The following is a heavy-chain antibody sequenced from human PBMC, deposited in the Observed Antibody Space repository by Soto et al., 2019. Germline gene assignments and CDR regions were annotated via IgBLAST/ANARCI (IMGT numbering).Heavy chain of an antibody. D-gene: IGHD5-12*01. J-gene: IGHJ4*02. CDR3: AKGYSGYDFAN. CDR2: INSDGITT. Sequence: EVQLVESGGGLVQPGGSLRLSCAASGFTFSRYWMHWVRQAPGKGLVWVSRINSDGITTTYADSVKGRFTISRDNAKNTLYLQMNSLSAEDTAVCFCAKGYSGYDFANWSQGSLVTVSS. CDR1: GFTFSRYW. V-gene: IGHV3-74*01.